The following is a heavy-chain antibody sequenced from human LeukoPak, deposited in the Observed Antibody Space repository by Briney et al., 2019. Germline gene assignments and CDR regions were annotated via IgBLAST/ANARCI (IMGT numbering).Heavy chain of an antibody. Sequence: GGSLRLSCAASGFTFSSYWMSWVRQAPGKGLEWVANIKQDGSEKYYVDSVKGRFTISRDNAKNSLYLQMNSQRAEDTAVYYCARVNNFWSGNYYMDVWGKGTTVTVSS. J-gene: IGHJ6*03. V-gene: IGHV3-7*01. CDR3: ARVNNFWSGNYYMDV. D-gene: IGHD3-3*01. CDR2: IKQDGSEK. CDR1: GFTFSSYW.